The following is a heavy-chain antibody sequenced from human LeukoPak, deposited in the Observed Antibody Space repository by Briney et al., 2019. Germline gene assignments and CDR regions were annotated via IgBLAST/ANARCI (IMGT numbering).Heavy chain of an antibody. V-gene: IGHV1-2*02. CDR1: GYTFTGYY. J-gene: IGHJ4*02. CDR3: ARGKKRQLWISEAGGDY. D-gene: IGHD5-18*01. Sequence: ASVKVSCRASGYTFTGYYMRWVRQAPGQGLEWMGWINPNSGGTNYAQKFQGRVTMTRDTSISTAYMELSRLRSDDTAVYYCARGKKRQLWISEAGGDYWGQGTLVTVSS. CDR2: INPNSGGT.